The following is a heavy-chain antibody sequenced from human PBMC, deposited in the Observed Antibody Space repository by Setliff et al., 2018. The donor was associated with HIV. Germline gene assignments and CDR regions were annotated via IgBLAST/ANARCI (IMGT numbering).Heavy chain of an antibody. CDR3: ARFYGSYDVGGFDI. J-gene: IGHJ3*02. CDR2: MNPDGSNT. D-gene: IGHD3-16*01. Sequence: GESLKISCKGSGYSFITYWIGWVRQRPGKGLEWMGIMNPDGSNTRYSPSFQGQVTIPVDESISTAYLQWSSLKASDTAFYYCARFYGSYDVGGFDIWGQGTKVTVS. V-gene: IGHV5-51*01. CDR1: GYSFITYW.